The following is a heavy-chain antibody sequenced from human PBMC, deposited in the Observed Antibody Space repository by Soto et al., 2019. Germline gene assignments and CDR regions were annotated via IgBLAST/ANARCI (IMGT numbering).Heavy chain of an antibody. CDR3: ARGTLIGSSTRNWFDP. CDR1: GIPISSYDW. CDR2: IYHNGRT. D-gene: IGHD3-10*01. J-gene: IGHJ5*02. Sequence: QVHLEESGPGLVRPSGTLALICNVSGIPISSYDWWTWVRQTPGKGMEWIGEIYHNGRTNYNPSLKSRVSLSVGKSKNQFSLNLQSLTAADTAVYYCARGTLIGSSTRNWFDPWGPGTQVTVSS. V-gene: IGHV4-4*02.